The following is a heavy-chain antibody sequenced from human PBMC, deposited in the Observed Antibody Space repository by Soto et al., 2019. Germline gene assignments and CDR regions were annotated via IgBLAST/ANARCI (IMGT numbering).Heavy chain of an antibody. CDR3: ARKYGAGYYYYGMDV. Sequence: ASVKVSCKASGYTFTSYYMHWVRQAPGQGLEWMGIINPSGGSTSYAQKFQGRVTMTRDTSTSTVYMELSSLRSEDTAVYYCARKYGAGYYYYGMDVWGQGTTVTVSS. J-gene: IGHJ6*02. CDR1: GYTFTSYY. D-gene: IGHD4-17*01. CDR2: INPSGGST. V-gene: IGHV1-46*01.